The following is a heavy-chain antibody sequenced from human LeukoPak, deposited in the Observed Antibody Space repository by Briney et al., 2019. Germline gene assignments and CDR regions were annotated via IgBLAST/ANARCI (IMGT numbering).Heavy chain of an antibody. CDR1: GYSFSIYW. J-gene: IGHJ4*02. V-gene: IGHV5-51*01. CDR3: ARRTSFMTGFIDY. D-gene: IGHD3-9*01. Sequence: GESLKISCKGSGYSFSIYWIGWVRQMPGKGLEWMGIIYPVDSDTRYSPSFQGQVTISADKSTSTAYLQWGSLKASDTAMYYCARRTSFMTGFIDYWGQGTLVTVSS. CDR2: IYPVDSDT.